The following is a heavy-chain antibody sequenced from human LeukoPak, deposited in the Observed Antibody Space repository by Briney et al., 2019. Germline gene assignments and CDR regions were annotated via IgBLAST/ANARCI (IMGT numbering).Heavy chain of an antibody. CDR1: GFTFSSYA. J-gene: IGHJ4*02. CDR3: ARHSSYDYVWGSYRQTYYFDY. D-gene: IGHD3-16*02. V-gene: IGHV3-30*04. CDR2: ISYDGSNK. Sequence: GGSLRLSWAASGFTFSSYAMHWVRQAPGKGLEWVAVISYDGSNKYYADSVKGRFTISRDNSKNTLYLQMNSLRAEDTAVYYCARHSSYDYVWGSYRQTYYFDYWGQGTLVTVSS.